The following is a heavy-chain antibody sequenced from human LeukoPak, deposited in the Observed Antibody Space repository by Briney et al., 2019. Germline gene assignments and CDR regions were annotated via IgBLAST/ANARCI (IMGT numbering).Heavy chain of an antibody. D-gene: IGHD3-22*01. Sequence: SGPTLVNPTQTLTLTCTFSGFSLSTSGTCVSWIRQPPGKALEWLARIDWDDNKYYSTSLKTRLTISKDTSKNQVVLTMTNMDPEDTATYYCARINLFGSSGYHYVIDFWGQGTLVTVTS. V-gene: IGHV2-70*11. CDR2: IDWDDNK. CDR3: ARINLFGSSGYHYVIDF. CDR1: GFSLSTSGTC. J-gene: IGHJ4*02.